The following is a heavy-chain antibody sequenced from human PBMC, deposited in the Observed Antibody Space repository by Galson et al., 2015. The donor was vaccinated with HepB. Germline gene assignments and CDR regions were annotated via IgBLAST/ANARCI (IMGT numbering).Heavy chain of an antibody. CDR3: ARDGMLVVYPDYFDY. V-gene: IGHV3-33*01. D-gene: IGHD3-22*01. CDR1: GFAFSSYG. J-gene: IGHJ4*02. CDR2: IWYDGSNK. Sequence: SLRLSCAAPGFAFSSYGMYWVRQAPGKGLEWVAVIWYDGSNKYYADSVKGRFTISRDNSKNTLYLQMNSLRAEDTAVYYCARDGMLVVYPDYFDYWGQGTLVTVSS.